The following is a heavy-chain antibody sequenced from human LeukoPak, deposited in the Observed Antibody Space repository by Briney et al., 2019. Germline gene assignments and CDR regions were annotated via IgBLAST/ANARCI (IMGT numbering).Heavy chain of an antibody. D-gene: IGHD6-19*01. CDR1: GFTFDDYG. Sequence: PGGSLRLSCAASGFTFDDYGMSWIRQAPGKGLEWVSYISSSGSTVYYADSVKGRFTISRDNAKNSLYLQMNSLRAEDTAVYYCASSGWHYYFDYWGQGTLVTGSS. CDR2: ISSSGSTV. CDR3: ASSGWHYYFDY. J-gene: IGHJ4*02. V-gene: IGHV3-11*01.